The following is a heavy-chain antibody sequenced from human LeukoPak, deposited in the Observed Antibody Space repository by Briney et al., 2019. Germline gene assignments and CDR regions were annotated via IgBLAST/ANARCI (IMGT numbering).Heavy chain of an antibody. D-gene: IGHD2-2*01. V-gene: IGHV1-3*01. J-gene: IGHJ4*02. CDR2: INAGNGVT. Sequence: ASVKVSCKASGYTFTSYAMHWVRQAPGQRLEWMGWINAGNGVTKYSQKFQGRVTMTRDTSSSTVYMELSSLRSEDTAVYYCARDRNEGNIVVVPAARAFDYWGQGTLVTVSS. CDR3: ARDRNEGNIVVVPAARAFDY. CDR1: GYTFTSYA.